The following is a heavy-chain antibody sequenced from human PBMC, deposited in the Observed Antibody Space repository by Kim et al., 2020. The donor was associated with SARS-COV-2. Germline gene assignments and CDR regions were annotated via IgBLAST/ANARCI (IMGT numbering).Heavy chain of an antibody. CDR2: INHSGST. J-gene: IGHJ4*02. D-gene: IGHD6-13*01. CDR3: ARRGTAAGRDYFDY. Sequence: SETLSLTCAVYGGSFSGYYWSWIRQPPGKGLEWIGEINHSGSTNYNPSLKSRVTISVDTAKNQFSLKLSSVTAADTAVYYCARRGTAAGRDYFDYWGQGTLVTVSS. V-gene: IGHV4-34*01. CDR1: GGSFSGYY.